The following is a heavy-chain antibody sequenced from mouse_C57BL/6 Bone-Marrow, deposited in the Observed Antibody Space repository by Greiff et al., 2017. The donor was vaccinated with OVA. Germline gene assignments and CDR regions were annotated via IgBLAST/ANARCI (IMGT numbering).Heavy chain of an antibody. CDR1: GYTFTSYW. V-gene: IGHV1-64*01. Sequence: QVQLQQPGAELVKPGASVKLSCKASGYTFTSYWMHWVKQRPGQGLEWIGMIHPNSGSTNYNEKFKSKATLTVDKSSSTAYMQLSSLTSEDSAVYYCAREGDSIYAVDCWDQGTSVTVSS. J-gene: IGHJ4*01. CDR3: AREGDSIYAVDC. CDR2: IHPNSGST.